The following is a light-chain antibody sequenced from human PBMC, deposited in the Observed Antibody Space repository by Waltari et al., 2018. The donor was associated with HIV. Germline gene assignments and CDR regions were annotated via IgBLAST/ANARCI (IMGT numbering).Light chain of an antibody. CDR3: SSYGGNSNVI. V-gene: IGLV2-8*01. CDR1: SSDIGDYDY. CDR2: EVL. Sequence: QSALTQPPSASGSPGQSVTISCTGTSSDIGDYDYVSWYQHQPGEAPKLLIYEVLIRPSVVPRRFSGSKSGNTASLTVSGLQAEDEADYYCSSYGGNSNVIFGGGTKLTVL. J-gene: IGLJ2*01.